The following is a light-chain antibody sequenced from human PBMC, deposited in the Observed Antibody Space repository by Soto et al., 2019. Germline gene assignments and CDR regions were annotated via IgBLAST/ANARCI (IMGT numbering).Light chain of an antibody. J-gene: IGLJ6*01. CDR1: SSDIGHYDY. V-gene: IGLV2-14*01. CDR2: EVT. CDR3: SSSRISSTI. Sequence: QSVLTQPASVSGSPGQSITISCTGTSSDIGHYDYVSWYQQHPGKAPKLMIYEVTNRPSGVPDRFSGSKSGITASLTISGIQTEDEADYYSSSSRISSTIVGRGTK.